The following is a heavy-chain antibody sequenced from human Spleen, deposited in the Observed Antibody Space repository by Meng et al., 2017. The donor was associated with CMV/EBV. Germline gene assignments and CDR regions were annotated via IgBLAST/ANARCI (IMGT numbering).Heavy chain of an antibody. V-gene: IGHV3-74*01. D-gene: IGHD1-1*01. J-gene: IGHJ4*02. CDR3: ARGNAHAFDY. Sequence: GESLKISCAASEFTFSSYWMHWVRQAPGKGLMWVSRINSDGSGTTYADSVKGRFTISRDNAKNTLYLQMNSLRAEDTAVYYCARGNAHAFDYWGPGTLVTVSS. CDR1: EFTFSSYW. CDR2: INSDGSGT.